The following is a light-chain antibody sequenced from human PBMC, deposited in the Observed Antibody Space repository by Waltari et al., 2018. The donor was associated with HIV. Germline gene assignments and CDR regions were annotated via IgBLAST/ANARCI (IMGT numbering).Light chain of an antibody. J-gene: IGLJ1*01. CDR3: CSYAGNYSYV. CDR1: SSDVGDSTY. V-gene: IGLV2-11*01. Sequence: QSALTQPRSVSGSPGQSVTISCTGTSSDVGDSTYVSWYRQNPGKVPKLMIYDVSKRPCGVPGRFSGSRSGNTASLTISVLQAEDEADYFCCSYAGNYSYVFGSGSRVTVL. CDR2: DVS.